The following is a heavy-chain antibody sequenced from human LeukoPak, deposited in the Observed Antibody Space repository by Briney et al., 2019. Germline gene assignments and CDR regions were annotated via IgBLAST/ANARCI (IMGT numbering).Heavy chain of an antibody. CDR3: AIEIRGVSGWFFDY. J-gene: IGHJ4*02. CDR1: GFTLSSYA. CDR2: ISGSGGIT. D-gene: IGHD6-19*01. V-gene: IGHV3-23*01. Sequence: GGSLRLSRAPSGFTLSSYAMSWVPQAPGKGLEWVSGISGSGGITYYADARKGRFTISRDNSKKTLFLQLNSPRAQPQAVHYLAIEIRGVSGWFFDYWGEGTLVTVSS.